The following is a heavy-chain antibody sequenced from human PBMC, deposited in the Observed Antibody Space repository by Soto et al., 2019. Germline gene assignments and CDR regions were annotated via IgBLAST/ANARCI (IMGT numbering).Heavy chain of an antibody. CDR3: AKAHDYGDLNFDY. V-gene: IGHV3-23*01. J-gene: IGHJ4*02. CDR2: ISGSGGST. D-gene: IGHD4-17*01. Sequence: EVQLLESGGGLVQPGGSLRLSCAASGFTFSSYAMSWVRQAPGKGLEWVSAISGSGGSTYYADSVKGRFTISRDNSKNTLYLQMNSLRAEDPAVYYCAKAHDYGDLNFDYWGQGTLVTVSS. CDR1: GFTFSSYA.